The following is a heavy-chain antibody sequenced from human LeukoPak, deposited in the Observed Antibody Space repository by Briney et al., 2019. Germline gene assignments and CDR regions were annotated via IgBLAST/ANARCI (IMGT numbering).Heavy chain of an antibody. D-gene: IGHD2-2*01. J-gene: IGHJ4*02. V-gene: IGHV1-18*04. Sequence: GASVKVSCKASGYTFTSYGISWVRQAPGQGLEWMGWISAYSGNTNYAQKLQGRVTMTTDTSTSTAYMELRSLRSDDTAVYYCARDPLPYCSSTSCRDYFDYWGQGTLVTVSS. CDR1: GYTFTSYG. CDR3: ARDPLPYCSSTSCRDYFDY. CDR2: ISAYSGNT.